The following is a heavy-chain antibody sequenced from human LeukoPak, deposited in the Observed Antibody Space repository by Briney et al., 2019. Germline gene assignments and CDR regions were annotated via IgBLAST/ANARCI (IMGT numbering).Heavy chain of an antibody. CDR1: GFIFRTYA. D-gene: IGHD3-10*01. CDR2: IFYNGTDK. V-gene: IGHV3-30*02. J-gene: IGHJ4*02. Sequence: GGSLRLSCAASGFIFRTYAMNWVRQAPGKGLEWVAFIFYNGTDKYADSVKGRFTISRDNSKNTLYLEMNRLRPEDTALYYCAKAGASGSGPIDSWGQGTPVIVSS. CDR3: AKAGASGSGPIDS.